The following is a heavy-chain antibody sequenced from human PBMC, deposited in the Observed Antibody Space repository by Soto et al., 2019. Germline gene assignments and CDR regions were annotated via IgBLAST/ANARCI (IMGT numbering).Heavy chain of an antibody. J-gene: IGHJ6*02. V-gene: IGHV1-18*01. CDR1: GYTFTTYG. CDR2: ISGYNGHT. D-gene: IGHD3-16*01. CDR3: AREGEMPYYYYVLDV. Sequence: QVQLVQSGAEVRKPGASVKVSCKASGYTFTTYGISWVRQAPGQGLEWMGWISGYNGHTKYAQKFPFRVTMTTDTSTSTVYMDLRSLRSDETAVYYCAREGEMPYYYYVLDVWGQGTTVTVS.